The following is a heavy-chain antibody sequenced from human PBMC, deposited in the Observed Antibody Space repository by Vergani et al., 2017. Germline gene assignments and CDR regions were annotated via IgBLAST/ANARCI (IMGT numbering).Heavy chain of an antibody. D-gene: IGHD2-15*01. J-gene: IGHJ6*02. Sequence: QVQLVESGGGVVQPGRSLRLSCAASGFTFSSYGMHWVRQAPGKGLEWVAVIWYDGSNKYYADSVKGRFTISRDNSKNSLYLQMNSLRAEDTALYYCAKDIRATPYYYYGMDVWGQGTTVTVSS. V-gene: IGHV3-33*06. CDR2: IWYDGSNK. CDR1: GFTFSSYG. CDR3: AKDIRATPYYYYGMDV.